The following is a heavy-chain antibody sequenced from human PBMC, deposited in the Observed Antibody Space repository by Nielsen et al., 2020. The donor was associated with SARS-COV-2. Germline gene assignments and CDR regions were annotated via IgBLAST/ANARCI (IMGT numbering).Heavy chain of an antibody. CDR3: AKVFGSGSYSDY. CDR1: GFTFDDYA. CDR2: ISWNSGSI. Sequence: SLKISCAASGFTFDDYAMHWVRQAPGKGLEWVSGISWNSGSIGYADSVKGRFTISRDNAKNSLYLQMNSLRAEDTALYYCAKVFGSGSYSDYWGQGTLVTVSS. J-gene: IGHJ4*02. V-gene: IGHV3-9*01. D-gene: IGHD3-10*01.